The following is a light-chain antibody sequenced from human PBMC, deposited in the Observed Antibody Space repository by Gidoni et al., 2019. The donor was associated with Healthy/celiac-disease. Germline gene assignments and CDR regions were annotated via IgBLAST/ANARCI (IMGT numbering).Light chain of an antibody. J-gene: IGKJ1*01. CDR2: KAS. CDR1: QSISSW. Sequence: DIQMTPPPSTLSASVGARVTITCRASQSISSWLALYQQKPVKAPKLLIYKASSLETGVPSRFSGSGSGTEFTLTISSLQPDDFANYYCQQCNSYPWTFXXXTKVEIK. CDR3: QQCNSYPWT. V-gene: IGKV1-5*03.